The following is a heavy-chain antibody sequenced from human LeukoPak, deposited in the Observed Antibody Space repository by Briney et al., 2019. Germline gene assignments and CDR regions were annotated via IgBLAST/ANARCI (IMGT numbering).Heavy chain of an antibody. D-gene: IGHD1-26*01. CDR1: GFTFSSYS. CDR3: ASWPVPKGDFDY. V-gene: IGHV3-21*01. J-gene: IGHJ4*02. CDR2: ISSSSTYI. Sequence: GGSLRLSCAASGFTFSSYSMNWVRQAPGKGLEWVSSISSSSTYIYYAGSVKGRFTISRDNAKNSLYLQMNSLRAEDTAVYYCASWPVPKGDFDYWGQGTLVTVSS.